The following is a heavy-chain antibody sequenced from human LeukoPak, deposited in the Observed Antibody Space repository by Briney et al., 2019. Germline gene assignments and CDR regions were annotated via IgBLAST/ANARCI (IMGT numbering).Heavy chain of an antibody. D-gene: IGHD6-6*01. CDR1: GYSFRDYW. CDR3: ARHSSSYGMDV. V-gene: IGHV5-51*01. CDR2: IFPADSDI. J-gene: IGHJ6*02. Sequence: GESLKISCQGSGYSFRDYWIGWVRQMPGKDLEWMGIIFPADSDINYSPSFQGHVTITADKSISTAYLQWGSLKASDTAMYYCARHSSSYGMDVWGQGTTVTVSS.